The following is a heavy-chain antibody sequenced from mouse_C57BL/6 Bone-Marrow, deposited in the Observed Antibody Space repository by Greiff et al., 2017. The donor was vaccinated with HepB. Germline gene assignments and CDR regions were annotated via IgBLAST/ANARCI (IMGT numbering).Heavy chain of an antibody. CDR2: IYPGSGST. Sequence: VQLQQSGAELVKPGASVKMSCKASGYTFTSYWITWVKQRPGQGLEWIGDIYPGSGSTNYNEKFKSKATLTVDTSSSTAYMQLSSLTSEDSAVYYCARLGNYYWDWYFDVWGTGTTVTGSS. J-gene: IGHJ1*03. D-gene: IGHD1-1*01. V-gene: IGHV1-55*01. CDR3: ARLGNYYWDWYFDV. CDR1: GYTFTSYW.